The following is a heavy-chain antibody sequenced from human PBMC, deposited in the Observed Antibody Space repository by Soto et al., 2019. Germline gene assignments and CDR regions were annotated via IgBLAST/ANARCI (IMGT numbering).Heavy chain of an antibody. CDR1: GGSISSSSYY. CDR2: IYYSGST. V-gene: IGHV4-39*01. J-gene: IGHJ4*02. Sequence: SETLSLTCTVSGGSISSSSYYWGWIRQPPGKGLEWIGSIYYSGSTYYNPSLKSRVTVSVDTSKNQFSLKLSSVTAADTAVYYCASQRSPSSGWYSSVAFWGQGTLVTVSS. D-gene: IGHD6-19*01. CDR3: ASQRSPSSGWYSSVAF.